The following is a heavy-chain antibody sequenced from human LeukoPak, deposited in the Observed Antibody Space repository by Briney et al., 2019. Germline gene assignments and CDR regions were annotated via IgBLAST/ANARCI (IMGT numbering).Heavy chain of an antibody. J-gene: IGHJ4*02. Sequence: SGTLSLTCTVSGDSVSSDSYYWSWIRQPPGKGLEWIAYIDYSGSTKYNPSLKSRVTITLDTSKNQFSVKLSSVTAADTAVYYCARDRRGYYDSSGYFDYWGQGTLVTVSS. CDR1: GDSVSSDSYY. CDR2: IDYSGST. V-gene: IGHV4-61*01. CDR3: ARDRRGYYDSSGYFDY. D-gene: IGHD3-22*01.